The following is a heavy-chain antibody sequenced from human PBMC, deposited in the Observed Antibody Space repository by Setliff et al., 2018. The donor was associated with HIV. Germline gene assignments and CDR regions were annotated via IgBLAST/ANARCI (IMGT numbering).Heavy chain of an antibody. CDR3: ATDRTQTGINMVRGRIVDPARYPLDY. CDR1: GYTFTAYY. D-gene: IGHD3-10*01. V-gene: IGHV1-2*02. Sequence: ASVKVSCKAYGYTFTAYYMHWVRQAPGQGLEWMGWINPNSGGTNYAQKFRGRVTMTRDTSINTAHMYLSSLRSDDTAVYYCATDRTQTGINMVRGRIVDPARYPLDYWGQGTLVTVSS. CDR2: INPNSGGT. J-gene: IGHJ4*02.